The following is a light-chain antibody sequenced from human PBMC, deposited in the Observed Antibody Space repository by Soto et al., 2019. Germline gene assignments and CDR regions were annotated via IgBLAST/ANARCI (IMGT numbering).Light chain of an antibody. Sequence: EIVLTQSPGTLSLSPGERATLSCRASQSLSTSLAWYQQKPGQAPRLLIYHASIRATGIPDRFSGSGSGTHCTPTMSRLQSEYFAVYCGPQYGRTRAEVYTYGKR. V-gene: IGKV3-20*01. CDR1: QSLSTS. J-gene: IGKJ2*01. CDR3: PQYGRTRAEVYT. CDR2: HAS.